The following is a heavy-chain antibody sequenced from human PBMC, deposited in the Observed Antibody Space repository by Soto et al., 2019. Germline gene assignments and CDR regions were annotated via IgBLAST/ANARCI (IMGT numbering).Heavy chain of an antibody. Sequence: GDSVKVSCKASGGTLSSYAIGWVRQAPGQGLEWMGGIIPIFGTANYAQKFQGRVTITADESTSTAYMELSSLRSEDTAVYYCARGENGDYVDYWGQGTLVTVSS. CDR2: IIPIFGTA. CDR1: GGTLSSYA. J-gene: IGHJ4*02. CDR3: ARGENGDYVDY. V-gene: IGHV1-69*13. D-gene: IGHD4-17*01.